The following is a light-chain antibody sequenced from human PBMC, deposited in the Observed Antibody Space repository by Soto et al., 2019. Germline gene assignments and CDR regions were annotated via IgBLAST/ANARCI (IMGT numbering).Light chain of an antibody. J-gene: IGKJ3*01. Sequence: IPLTQSPSSLSASVGDRVTITCRASQGISSSLAWYQQKPGRAPKLLIYTASTLQSGVPSRFSGSGSGTDFTLTISSLQPEDFATYYCQEFYSYPRTFGPGTKVDIK. V-gene: IGKV1-9*01. CDR2: TAS. CDR3: QEFYSYPRT. CDR1: QGISSS.